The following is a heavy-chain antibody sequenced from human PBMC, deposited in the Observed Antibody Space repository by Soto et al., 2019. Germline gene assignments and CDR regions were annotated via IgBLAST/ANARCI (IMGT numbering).Heavy chain of an antibody. CDR2: TYYTSKWDN. D-gene: IGHD6-19*01. Sequence: PSQTLSLTFAISGDSVSSNIAAWNWIRQSPSRGLEWLGRTYYTSKWDNDYAVSVESRITFKPDTSRNQLSLQLNSVTPEDTAVYYCARYSSTLSQDEFDIWGHGTMVTVSS. V-gene: IGHV6-1*01. CDR1: GDSVSSNIAA. J-gene: IGHJ3*02. CDR3: ARYSSTLSQDEFDI.